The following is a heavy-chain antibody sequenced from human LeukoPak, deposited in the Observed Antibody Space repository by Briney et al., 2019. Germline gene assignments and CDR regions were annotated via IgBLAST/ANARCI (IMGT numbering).Heavy chain of an antibody. J-gene: IGHJ4*02. CDR2: INHSGST. CDR3: ARRKGYYDSSGPDY. D-gene: IGHD3-22*01. V-gene: IGHV4-34*01. CDR1: GGSFSGYY. Sequence: SETLSLPCAVYGGSFSGYYWSWIRQPPGKGLEWVGEINHSGSTNYNPSLKSRVTISVDTSKNQFSLKLSSVTAADTAVYYCARRKGYYDSSGPDYWGQGTLVTVSS.